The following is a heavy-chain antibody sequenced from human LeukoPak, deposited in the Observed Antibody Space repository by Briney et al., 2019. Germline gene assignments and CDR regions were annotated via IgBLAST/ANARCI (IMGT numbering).Heavy chain of an antibody. CDR1: GFTFSSYS. Sequence: GGSLRLSCAASGFTFSSYSMNWVRQAPGKGLEWVSSISSSSSYIYYADSVKGRLTISRDNAKNSLYLQMNSLRAEDTAVYYCARDPVAGLTPDAFDIWGQGTMVTVSS. CDR3: ARDPVAGLTPDAFDI. D-gene: IGHD6-19*01. CDR2: ISSSSSYI. V-gene: IGHV3-21*01. J-gene: IGHJ3*02.